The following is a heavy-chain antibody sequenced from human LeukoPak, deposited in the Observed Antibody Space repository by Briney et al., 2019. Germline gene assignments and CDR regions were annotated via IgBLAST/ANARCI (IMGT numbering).Heavy chain of an antibody. J-gene: IGHJ5*02. CDR2: ITPIFGTA. CDR3: ARDRPGIVVVPAAIGWFDP. D-gene: IGHD2-2*01. CDR1: GGTFSSYA. Sequence: SVKVSCKASGGTFSSYAISWVRQAPGQGLEWMGGITPIFGTANYAQKFQGRVTITADESTSTAYMELSSLRSEDTAVYYCARDRPGIVVVPAAIGWFDPWGQGTLVTVSS. V-gene: IGHV1-69*13.